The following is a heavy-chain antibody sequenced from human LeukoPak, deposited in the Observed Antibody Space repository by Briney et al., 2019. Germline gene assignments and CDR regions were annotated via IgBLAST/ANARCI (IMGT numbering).Heavy chain of an antibody. D-gene: IGHD6-19*01. Sequence: PGGSLRLSCAASGFTFSTYAITWVRQGPGKGLEWVSAIRPDGDRTYYANPVRGRFTISRDNSKDTVYLQINGLRVEDTAVYYCAREQSGTRGWYTVDYWGQGTPVTVSS. CDR3: AREQSGTRGWYTVDY. J-gene: IGHJ4*02. CDR2: IRPDGDRT. CDR1: GFTFSTYA. V-gene: IGHV3-23*01.